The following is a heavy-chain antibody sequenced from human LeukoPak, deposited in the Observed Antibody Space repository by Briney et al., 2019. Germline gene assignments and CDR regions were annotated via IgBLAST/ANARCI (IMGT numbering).Heavy chain of an antibody. V-gene: IGHV4-61*05. D-gene: IGHD6-19*01. CDR3: ARVPLAVAGSTGAFDI. CDR1: GGSISSSSHY. J-gene: IGHJ3*02. CDR2: IYYSGST. Sequence: SETLSLTCTVSGGSISSSSHYWGWIRQPPGKGLEWIGYIYYSGSTNYNPSLKSRVTISVDTSKNQFSLKLSSVTAADTAVYYCARVPLAVAGSTGAFDIWGQGTMVTVSS.